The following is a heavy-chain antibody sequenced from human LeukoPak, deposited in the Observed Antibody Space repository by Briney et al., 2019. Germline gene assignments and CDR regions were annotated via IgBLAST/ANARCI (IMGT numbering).Heavy chain of an antibody. J-gene: IGHJ5*02. Sequence: ASVKVSCKASGYTFTSYDINWVRQATGQGLEWMGWMNPNSGNTGYAQKLQGRVTMTTDTSTSTAYMELRSLRSDDTAVYYCAREGYSSSWYGLANNWFDPWGQGTLVTVSS. CDR1: GYTFTSYD. CDR3: AREGYSSSWYGLANNWFDP. D-gene: IGHD6-13*01. CDR2: MNPNSGNT. V-gene: IGHV1-8*01.